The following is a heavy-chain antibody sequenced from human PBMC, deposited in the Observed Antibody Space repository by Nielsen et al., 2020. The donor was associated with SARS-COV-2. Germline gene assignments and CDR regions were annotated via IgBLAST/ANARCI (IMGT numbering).Heavy chain of an antibody. J-gene: IGHJ4*02. CDR1: GFTFDDYA. CDR2: ISWNSGSI. Sequence: SLKISCAASGFTFDDYAMHWVRQAPGKGLEWVSGISWNSGSIGYADSVKGRFTISRDNSKNTLYLQMNSLRAEDTAVYYCATPRGYSYGPFDYWGQGTLVIVSS. CDR3: ATPRGYSYGPFDY. D-gene: IGHD5-18*01. V-gene: IGHV3-9*01.